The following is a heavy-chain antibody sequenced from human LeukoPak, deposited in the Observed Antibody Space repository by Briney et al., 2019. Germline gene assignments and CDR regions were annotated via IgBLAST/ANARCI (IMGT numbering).Heavy chain of an antibody. CDR1: GFTFSSHA. V-gene: IGHV3-23*01. D-gene: IGHD3-10*01. J-gene: IGHJ4*02. CDR2: LTSGGTP. CDR3: ANPWYYYGSGSY. Sequence: GGSLRLSCAASGFTFSSHAMSWVRQAPGKGLEWFSTLTSGGTPYYADSVRGRFTISRDNSKNTLYLQMNSLRAEDTAVYYCANPWYYYGSGSYWGQGTLVTVSS.